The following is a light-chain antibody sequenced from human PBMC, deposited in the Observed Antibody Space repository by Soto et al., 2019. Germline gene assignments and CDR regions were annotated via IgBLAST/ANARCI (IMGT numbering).Light chain of an antibody. Sequence: QSALTQPASVSGSPGQSITISCTGTSSDIGAYNFVSWYQQHPGKAPKLMLYDVNIRPSGVSNRFSGSKSGNTASLTISGLQADDEADYYCTSWTTSTTMIFGGGTKVTFL. J-gene: IGLJ2*01. V-gene: IGLV2-14*03. CDR3: TSWTTSTTMI. CDR1: SSDIGAYNF. CDR2: DVN.